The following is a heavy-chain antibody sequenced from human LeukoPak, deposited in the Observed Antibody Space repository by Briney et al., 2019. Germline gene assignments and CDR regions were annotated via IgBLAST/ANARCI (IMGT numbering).Heavy chain of an antibody. D-gene: IGHD6-19*01. CDR3: ARDLGIAVADNNFDY. J-gene: IGHJ4*02. V-gene: IGHV1-69*06. Sequence: ASVKVSCKASGGTFSSYAISWVRQAPGQGLEWMGGIIPIFGTANYAQKFQGRVTITADKSTSTAYMELSSLRSEDTAVYYCARDLGIAVADNNFDYWGQGTLVTVSS. CDR1: GGTFSSYA. CDR2: IIPIFGTA.